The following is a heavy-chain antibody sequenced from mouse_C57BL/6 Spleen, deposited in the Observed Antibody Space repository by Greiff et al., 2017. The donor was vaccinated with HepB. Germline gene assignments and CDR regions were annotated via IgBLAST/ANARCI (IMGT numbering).Heavy chain of an antibody. CDR2: IDPENGDT. J-gene: IGHJ2*01. CDR3: TVYYGSSPDY. D-gene: IGHD1-1*01. V-gene: IGHV14-4*01. Sequence: VQLQQSGAALVRPGASVKLSCTASGFNIKDDYMHWVKQRPEQGLEWIGWIDPENGDTEYASKFQGKATITADTSSNTAYLQLSSLTSEDTAVYYCTVYYGSSPDYWGQGTTLTVSS. CDR1: GFNIKDDY.